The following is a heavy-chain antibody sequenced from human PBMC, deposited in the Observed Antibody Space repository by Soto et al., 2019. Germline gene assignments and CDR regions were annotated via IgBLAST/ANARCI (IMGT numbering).Heavy chain of an antibody. J-gene: IGHJ3*02. CDR2: MNPNSGNT. Sequence: QVQLVQSGAEVKKPGASVKVSCKASGYTFTSYDINWVRQATGQGLEWMGWMNPNSGNTGYAQKFQGRVTMTRNTSISTAYMELSSLRSEYPAVYYCAVVPPLTSGGIDAFDTWGQGTMVTVSS. CDR3: AVVPPLTSGGIDAFDT. V-gene: IGHV1-8*01. CDR1: GYTFTSYD. D-gene: IGHD3-9*01.